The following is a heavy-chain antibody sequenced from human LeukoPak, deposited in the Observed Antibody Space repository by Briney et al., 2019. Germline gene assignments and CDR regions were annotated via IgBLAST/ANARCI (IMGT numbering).Heavy chain of an antibody. J-gene: IGHJ3*02. CDR3: ARHIVVVLATQDAFDI. D-gene: IGHD2-21*01. Sequence: SETLSLTRTVSGGPIRDYYWSWIRQPPGKGLEWIGYVYYTGSTNYNPSLKSRLTISVDMSKNQFSLKLSSVTAADTAVYYCARHIVVVLATQDAFDIWGQGTMVTVSS. CDR2: VYYTGST. CDR1: GGPIRDYY. V-gene: IGHV4-59*08.